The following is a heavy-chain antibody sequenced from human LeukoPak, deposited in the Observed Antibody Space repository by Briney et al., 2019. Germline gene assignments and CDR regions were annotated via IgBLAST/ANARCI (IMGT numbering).Heavy chain of an antibody. CDR2: INHSGST. V-gene: IGHV4-34*01. D-gene: IGHD6-13*01. J-gene: IGHJ4*02. Sequence: PSETLSLTCAVYGGSFSGYYWSWIRQPPGKGLEWIGEINHSGSTNYNPSLKSRVTISVDTSKNQFSLKLSSVTAADTAVYYCARGPSSWSPPIDYWGQGTLVTVSS. CDR1: GGSFSGYY. CDR3: ARGPSSWSPPIDY.